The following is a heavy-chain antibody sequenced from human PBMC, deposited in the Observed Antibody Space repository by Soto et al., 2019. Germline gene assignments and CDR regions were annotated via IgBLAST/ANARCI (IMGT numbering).Heavy chain of an antibody. Sequence: QVQLQQWGAGLLKPSETLSLTCAVYGGSFSGYYWSWIRQPPGKGLEWIGEINHSGSTNYNPSLKSRVTISVATSKNQFSLKLSSVTAADTAVYYCARGTHVLLWFEELGRMDVWGQGTTVTVSS. V-gene: IGHV4-34*01. D-gene: IGHD3-10*01. CDR1: GGSFSGYY. CDR3: ARGTHVLLWFEELGRMDV. J-gene: IGHJ6*02. CDR2: INHSGST.